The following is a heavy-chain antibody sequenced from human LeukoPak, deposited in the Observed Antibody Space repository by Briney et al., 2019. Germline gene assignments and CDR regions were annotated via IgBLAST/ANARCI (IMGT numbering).Heavy chain of an antibody. CDR2: ISYDGSNK. V-gene: IGHV3-30*04. D-gene: IGHD4-17*01. CDR3: AREYDDYHSTNPLEY. CDR1: GFTFSSYA. Sequence: GGSLRLSCAASGFTFSSYAMHWVRQAPGKGLEWVAVISYDGSNKYYADSVKGRFTISRDNSKNTLYLQMNSLRAEDTAVYYCAREYDDYHSTNPLEYWGQGTLVTVSS. J-gene: IGHJ4*02.